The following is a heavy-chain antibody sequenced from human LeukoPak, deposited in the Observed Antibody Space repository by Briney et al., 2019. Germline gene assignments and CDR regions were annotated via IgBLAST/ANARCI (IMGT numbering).Heavy chain of an antibody. D-gene: IGHD6-19*01. CDR1: GGTFSSYA. J-gene: IGHJ1*01. Sequence: SVKVSCKASGGTFSSYAISWVRQAPGQGLGWMGGIIPIFGTANYAQKFQGRVTITADESTRTAYMELSSLRSEDTAVYYCARGYSSGSSGPLGYFQHWGQGTLVTVSS. V-gene: IGHV1-69*13. CDR2: IIPIFGTA. CDR3: ARGYSSGSSGPLGYFQH.